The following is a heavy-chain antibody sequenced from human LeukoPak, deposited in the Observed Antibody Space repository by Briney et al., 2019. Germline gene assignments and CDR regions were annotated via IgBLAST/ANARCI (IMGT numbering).Heavy chain of an antibody. Sequence: GGSLRLSCAASGFTFSSYGMHWVRQAPGKGLEWVAVIWYDGSNKYYADSVKGRFTISRDNSKNTLYLQMNSLRAEDTAVYYCARDLRIAAAGTPLDYFDYWGQGTLVTVSS. D-gene: IGHD6-13*01. CDR1: GFTFSSYG. V-gene: IGHV3-33*01. CDR2: IWYDGSNK. CDR3: ARDLRIAAAGTPLDYFDY. J-gene: IGHJ4*02.